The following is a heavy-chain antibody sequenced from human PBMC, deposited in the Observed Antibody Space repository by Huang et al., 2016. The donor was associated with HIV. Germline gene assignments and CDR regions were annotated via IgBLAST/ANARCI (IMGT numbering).Heavy chain of an antibody. CDR3: AAGYDTYYDI. Sequence: QVQLVQSGAEVKKPGASVKVSCKVSGYTLTDLSIHWVRQAPGKGLEWMGGCDPEHGETSYAQNFQGRVTMTEDTSTDTAYMELHSLRPEDTAVYYCAAGYDTYYDIWGQGTMVIASS. D-gene: IGHD2-21*01. J-gene: IGHJ3*02. CDR2: CDPEHGET. V-gene: IGHV1-24*01. CDR1: GYTLTDLS.